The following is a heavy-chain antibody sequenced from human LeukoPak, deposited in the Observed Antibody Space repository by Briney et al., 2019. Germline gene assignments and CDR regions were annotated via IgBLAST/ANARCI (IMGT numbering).Heavy chain of an antibody. D-gene: IGHD3-9*01. CDR1: GYTFTSYD. Sequence: ASVKVSCKASGYTFTSYDINWVRQATGQGLEWMGWMNPNSGNTGYAQKFQGRVTMTRNTSISTAYMELSSLRSEDTAVYYCARAPDPNYDILTGLYYYGMDVWGQGTTVTVSS. V-gene: IGHV1-8*01. J-gene: IGHJ6*02. CDR3: ARAPDPNYDILTGLYYYGMDV. CDR2: MNPNSGNT.